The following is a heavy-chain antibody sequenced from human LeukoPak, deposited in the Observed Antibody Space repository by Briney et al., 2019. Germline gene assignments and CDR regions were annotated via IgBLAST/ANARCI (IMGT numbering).Heavy chain of an antibody. D-gene: IGHD5-18*01. CDR1: GGSISSGSYY. Sequence: SETLSLTCTVSGGSISSGSYYWSWIRQPAGKGLEWIGRIYTSGSTNYNPSLKSRVTISVDTSKNQFSLKLSSVTAADTAVYYYARADTAMVSYYFDYWGQGTLVTVSS. CDR2: IYTSGST. CDR3: ARADTAMVSYYFDY. V-gene: IGHV4-61*02. J-gene: IGHJ4*02.